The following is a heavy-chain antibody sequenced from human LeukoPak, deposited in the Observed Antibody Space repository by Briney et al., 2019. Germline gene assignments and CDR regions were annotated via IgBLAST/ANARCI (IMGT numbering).Heavy chain of an antibody. CDR1: GGSFSGYY. J-gene: IGHJ6*02. CDR2: IYYSGST. CDR3: ARDKYVPAATHYYYYYGMDV. Sequence: SETLSLTCAVYGGSFSGYYWSWIRQPPGKGLEWIGYIYYSGSTNYNPSLKSRVTISVDTSKNQFSLKLSSVTAADTAVYYCARDKYVPAATHYYYYYGMDVWGQGTTVTVSS. V-gene: IGHV4-59*01. D-gene: IGHD2-2*01.